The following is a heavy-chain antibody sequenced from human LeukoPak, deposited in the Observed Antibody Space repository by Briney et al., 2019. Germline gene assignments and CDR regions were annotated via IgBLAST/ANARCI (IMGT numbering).Heavy chain of an antibody. V-gene: IGHV4-4*07. CDR3: ASIPYCGGDCYSKAHHDY. J-gene: IGHJ4*02. CDR1: GGSISSYY. CDR2: VYTSGST. D-gene: IGHD2-21*02. Sequence: SETLSLTCTVSGGSISSYYWSWIRQPAGKGLEWIGRVYTSGSTNYNPSLKSRVTMSVDTSKSQFSLKLSSVTAADTAVYYCASIPYCGGDCYSKAHHDYWGQGTLVTVSS.